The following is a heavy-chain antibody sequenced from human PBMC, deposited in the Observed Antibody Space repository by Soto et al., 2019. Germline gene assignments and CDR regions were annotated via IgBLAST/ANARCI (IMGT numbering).Heavy chain of an antibody. V-gene: IGHV3-33*01. CDR1: GFTFSSYG. CDR2: IWYDGSNK. CDR3: ARGWDSGYDCDY. J-gene: IGHJ4*02. Sequence: QVQLVESGGGVVQPGRSLRLSCAASGFTFSSYGMHWVRQAPGKGLKWVAVIWYDGSNKYYADSVKGRFTISRDNSKNTLYLQMNSLRAEDTAVYYCARGWDSGYDCDYWGQGTLVTVSS. D-gene: IGHD5-12*01.